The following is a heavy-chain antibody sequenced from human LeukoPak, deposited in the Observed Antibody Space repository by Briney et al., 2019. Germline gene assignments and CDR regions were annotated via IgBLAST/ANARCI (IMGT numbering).Heavy chain of an antibody. V-gene: IGHV3-48*03. CDR2: ISSSGSTI. J-gene: IGHJ4*02. Sequence: GGSLRLSCAASGFTFSSYEMNWVRQAPGKGLEWVSYISSSGSTIYYADSVKGRFTISRDNAKNSLYLQMNSLRAEDTAVYYCAKEDRSSGSRGDYFDYWGQGTLVTVSS. CDR3: AKEDRSSGSRGDYFDY. CDR1: GFTFSSYE. D-gene: IGHD1-26*01.